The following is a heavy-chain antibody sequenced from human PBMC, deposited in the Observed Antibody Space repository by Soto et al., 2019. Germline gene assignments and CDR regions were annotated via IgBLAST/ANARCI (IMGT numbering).Heavy chain of an antibody. D-gene: IGHD4-17*01. CDR3: AREGFHGDYGAFDI. CDR1: GFTFSSYA. V-gene: IGHV3-30-3*01. CDR2: ISYDGSNK. J-gene: IGHJ3*02. Sequence: GSLGRTCAASGFTFSSYAMHWVRQAPGKGLEWVAVISYDGSNKYYADSVKGRFTISRDNSKNTLYLQMNSLRAEDTAVYYCAREGFHGDYGAFDIWGQGTMVTV.